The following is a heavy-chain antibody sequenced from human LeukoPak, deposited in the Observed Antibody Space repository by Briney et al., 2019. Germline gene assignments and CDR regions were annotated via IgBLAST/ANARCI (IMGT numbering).Heavy chain of an antibody. J-gene: IGHJ4*02. CDR3: ARSRGAGPGAYFDY. Sequence: GGSLRLSCAASGFTFNSYWMRWVRRAPGKGLVWVSRINSDGSGTSDADFVKGRFTISRDNAKNSLYLQMNSLRAEDTAVYYGARSRGAGPGAYFDYWGREPLSPSPQ. CDR2: INSDGSGT. CDR1: GFTFNSYW. D-gene: IGHD1-26*01. V-gene: IGHV3-74*01.